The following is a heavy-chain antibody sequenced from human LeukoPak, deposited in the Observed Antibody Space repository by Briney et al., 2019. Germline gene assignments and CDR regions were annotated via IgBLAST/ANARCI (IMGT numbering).Heavy chain of an antibody. J-gene: IGHJ1*01. CDR1: GLTFSNYL. CDR3: TSYRAEYFQH. Sequence: GGSLRLSCAASGLTFSNYLMNWVRQAPGKGLEWVGNIKQDGSAIYYGDPVKGRFSISRDNAQNSLYLQMNSLRVEDTAVYYCTSYRAEYFQHWGQGTLVTVSS. CDR2: IKQDGSAI. V-gene: IGHV3-7*02.